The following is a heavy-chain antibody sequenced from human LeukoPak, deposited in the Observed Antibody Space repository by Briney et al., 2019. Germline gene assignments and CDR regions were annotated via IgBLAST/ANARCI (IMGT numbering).Heavy chain of an antibody. V-gene: IGHV1-18*01. J-gene: IGHJ4*02. CDR1: GYTFTNYG. Sequence: VKVSCKASGYTFTNYGITWVRPAPGQGLEWMGWISAYNGNTNYPPKLQGRVTMTTDTSTSTAYMELRSLRSDDTAVYYCARDQGGSYGIALGYWGQGTLVTVSS. D-gene: IGHD1-26*01. CDR2: ISAYNGNT. CDR3: ARDQGGSYGIALGY.